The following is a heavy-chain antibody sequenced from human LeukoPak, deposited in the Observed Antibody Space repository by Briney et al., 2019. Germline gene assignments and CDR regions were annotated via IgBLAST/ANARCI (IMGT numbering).Heavy chain of an antibody. D-gene: IGHD6-19*01. CDR3: AREMLAAVAAQS. J-gene: IGHJ5*02. Sequence: QPGGSLRLSCAASGFIFNNYEMNWVRQAPGKGLEWLSYISSSGNLIYYAASVKGRFTISRDNAKNSLYLQMNSLRAEDTAVYYCAREMLAAVAAQSWGQGTLVTVSS. CDR1: GFIFNNYE. CDR2: ISSSGNLI. V-gene: IGHV3-48*03.